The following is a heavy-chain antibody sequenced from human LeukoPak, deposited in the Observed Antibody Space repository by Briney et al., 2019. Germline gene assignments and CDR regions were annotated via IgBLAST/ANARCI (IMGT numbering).Heavy chain of an antibody. CDR2: MNPNSGNT. V-gene: IGHV1-8*01. Sequence: GASVKVSCKASGYTFTSYDINWVRQATGQGLEWMGWMNPNSGNTGYAQKLQGRVTMTTDTSTSTAYMELRSLRSDDTAVYYCARTYYYDSSGSQFDYWGQGTLVTVSS. CDR3: ARTYYYDSSGSQFDY. CDR1: GYTFTSYD. D-gene: IGHD3-22*01. J-gene: IGHJ4*02.